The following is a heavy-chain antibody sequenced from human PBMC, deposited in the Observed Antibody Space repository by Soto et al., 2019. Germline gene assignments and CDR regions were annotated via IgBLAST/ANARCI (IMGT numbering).Heavy chain of an antibody. D-gene: IGHD3-10*01. CDR3: ARDWYYYGSGSSFDY. CDR1: GGTFSSYA. Sequence: SVKVSCKASGGTFSSYAISWVRQAPGQGLEWMGGIIPIFGTANYAQKFQGRVTITADESTSTAYMELSSLRSEDTAVYYCARDWYYYGSGSSFDYSGQATLLTVSS. J-gene: IGHJ4*02. V-gene: IGHV1-69*13. CDR2: IIPIFGTA.